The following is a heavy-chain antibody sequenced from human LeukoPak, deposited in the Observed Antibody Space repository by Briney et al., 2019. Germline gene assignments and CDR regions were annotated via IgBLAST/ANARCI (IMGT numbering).Heavy chain of an antibody. CDR1: GFTFSSYA. CDR2: ISGSGGST. Sequence: QSGGSLRLSCAASGFTFSSYAMSWVRQAPGKGLEWVSAISGSGGSTYYADSVKGRFTLSRDNSKNTLYLQMNSLRAEDTAVYYCAKDKSAMVRGVGDAFDIWGQGTMVTVSS. V-gene: IGHV3-23*01. D-gene: IGHD3-10*01. J-gene: IGHJ3*02. CDR3: AKDKSAMVRGVGDAFDI.